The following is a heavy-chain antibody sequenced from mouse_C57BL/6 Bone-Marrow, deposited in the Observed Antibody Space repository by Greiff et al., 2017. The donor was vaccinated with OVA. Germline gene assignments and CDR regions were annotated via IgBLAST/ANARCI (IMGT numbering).Heavy chain of an antibody. CDR2: IHPNSGST. V-gene: IGHV1-64*01. CDR3: ARLLWLRVSFDY. D-gene: IGHD2-2*01. Sequence: QVQLKQPGAELVKPGASVKLSCKASGYTFTSYWMHWVKQRPGQGLEWIGMIHPNSGSTNYNEKFKSKATLTVDKSSSTAYMQLSSLTSEDSAVYYCARLLWLRVSFDYWGQGTTLTVSS. J-gene: IGHJ2*01. CDR1: GYTFTSYW.